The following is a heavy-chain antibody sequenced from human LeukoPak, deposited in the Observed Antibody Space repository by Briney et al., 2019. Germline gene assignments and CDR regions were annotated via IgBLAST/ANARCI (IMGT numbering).Heavy chain of an antibody. D-gene: IGHD6-13*01. J-gene: IGHJ3*02. Sequence: SETLSLTCTVSGGSISSSSYYWGWIRQPPGKGLEWIGNMYYSGTTYYNPSLKSRVTISVDTSKNQFSLKLSSVTAADTAVYYCARASSLAAAGTRAFDIWGQGTMVTVSS. CDR3: ARASSLAAAGTRAFDI. CDR2: MYYSGTT. CDR1: GGSISSSSYY. V-gene: IGHV4-39*07.